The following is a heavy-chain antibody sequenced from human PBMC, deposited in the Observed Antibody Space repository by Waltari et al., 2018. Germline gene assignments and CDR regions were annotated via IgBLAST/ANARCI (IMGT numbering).Heavy chain of an antibody. Sequence: QVQLQESGPGLVKPSETLSLTCTVSGGSISSYYWSWIRQPPGKGLEWIGYIYYSGSTNYNPSLKSRATISVDTSKNQFSLKLSSVTAADTAVYYCARDVVGATEGAFDIWGQGTMVTVSS. D-gene: IGHD1-26*01. CDR1: GGSISSYY. CDR3: ARDVVGATEGAFDI. CDR2: IYYSGST. J-gene: IGHJ3*02. V-gene: IGHV4-59*01.